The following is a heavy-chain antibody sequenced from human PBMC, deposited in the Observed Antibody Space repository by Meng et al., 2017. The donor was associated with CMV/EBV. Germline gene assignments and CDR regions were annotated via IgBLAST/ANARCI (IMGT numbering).Heavy chain of an antibody. CDR1: GYPFTGYY. CDR2: INPNSGGT. Sequence: GQLVRAGAAVENPGASLKRSCKASGYPFTGYYMHWVRQAPGQGLEWMGWINPNSGGTNYAQKFQGRVTMTRDTSISTAYMELSRLRSDDTAVYYCARTPSYSGSQRPFDYWGQGTLVTVSS. D-gene: IGHD1-26*01. CDR3: ARTPSYSGSQRPFDY. J-gene: IGHJ4*02. V-gene: IGHV1-2*02.